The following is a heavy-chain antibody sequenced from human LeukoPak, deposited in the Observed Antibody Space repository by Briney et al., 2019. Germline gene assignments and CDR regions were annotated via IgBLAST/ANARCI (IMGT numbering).Heavy chain of an antibody. J-gene: IGHJ3*02. CDR1: GYTFTSYD. V-gene: IGHV1-2*02. Sequence: GASVKVSCKASGYTFTSYDINWVRQATGQGLEWMGWINPNSGGTNYAQKFQGRVTMTRDTSISTAYMELSRLRSDDTAVYYRARGGRTMIVVVSHAFDIWGQGTMVTVSS. CDR2: INPNSGGT. CDR3: ARGGRTMIVVVSHAFDI. D-gene: IGHD3-22*01.